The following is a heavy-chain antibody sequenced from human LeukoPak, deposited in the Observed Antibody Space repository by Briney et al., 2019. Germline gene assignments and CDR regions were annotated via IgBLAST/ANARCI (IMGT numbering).Heavy chain of an antibody. CDR2: ISGSGGST. J-gene: IGHJ5*02. V-gene: IGHV3-23*01. D-gene: IGHD3-10*01. CDR1: GFTFGSYA. CDR3: AKGRAYGSGSYYGPSS. Sequence: GGSLRLSCAASGFTFGSYAMSWVRQAPGKGLGWVSAISGSGGSTYYAATVKGRFTISRDNSRNTLYLQMNSLRAEDTAVYYCAKGRAYGSGSYYGPSSWGQGTLVTVSS.